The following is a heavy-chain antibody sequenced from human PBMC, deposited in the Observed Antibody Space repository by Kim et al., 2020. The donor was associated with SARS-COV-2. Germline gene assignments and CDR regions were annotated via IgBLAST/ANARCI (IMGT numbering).Heavy chain of an antibody. CDR2: IKPDGSET. CDR1: GFSFNYYW. D-gene: IGHD3-10*01. V-gene: IGHV3-7*03. Sequence: GGSLRLSCAASGFSFNYYWMSWVRQAPGKGPEWLCNIKPDGSETYYVDSVKGRFTVSRDNARNLLYLQMNSLTAGDTAVYSCARPQFGSGKYNNPFDHWGQGTLVTVSS. CDR3: ARPQFGSGKYNNPFDH. J-gene: IGHJ4*02.